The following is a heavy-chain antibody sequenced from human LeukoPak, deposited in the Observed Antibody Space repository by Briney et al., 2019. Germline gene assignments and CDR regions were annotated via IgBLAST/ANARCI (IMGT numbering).Heavy chain of an antibody. CDR1: GFTFSNYA. J-gene: IGHJ5*02. Sequence: GGSLRLSCVASGFTFSNYAMSWVRQAPGKGLELVSGIYGSDDKTVYGDAVKGRFTISRDNSKNTLYLQMNSLRADDTAVYYCEKTQGYYDAWGQGALVTVSS. CDR3: EKTQGYYDA. V-gene: IGHV3-23*01. D-gene: IGHD2-15*01. CDR2: IYGSDDKT.